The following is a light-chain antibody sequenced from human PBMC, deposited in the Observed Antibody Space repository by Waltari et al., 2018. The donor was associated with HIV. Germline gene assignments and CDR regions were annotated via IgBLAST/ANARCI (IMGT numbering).Light chain of an antibody. J-gene: IGLJ3*02. CDR2: GND. Sequence: TQPPSVSGAPGQRVTISCTGTSSNIGAGHDVHWYQQLPGTAPKLLIFGNDTRPAGVPDRFSGSKSGSSASLAITGLQPEDEGDYYCQSFDNTLRGVFGGGTKLTVL. CDR1: SSNIGAGHD. CDR3: QSFDNTLRGV. V-gene: IGLV1-40*01.